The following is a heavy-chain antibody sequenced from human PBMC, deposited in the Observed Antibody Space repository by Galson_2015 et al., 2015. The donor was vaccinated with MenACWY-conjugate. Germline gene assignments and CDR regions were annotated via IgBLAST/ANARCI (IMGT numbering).Heavy chain of an antibody. CDR1: GYTSTTDS. CDR3: AGRNSSGGRGDFDY. Sequence: QSGAEVKKPGESLTISCKASGYTSTTDSIHWVRQPPGQGLEWMGRINPSSGTTTYAQKLQGRVTMTRDTSYMELYSLRSEDTAVYYCAGRNSSGGRGDFDYCGQGTLVTVSS. CDR2: INPSSGTT. J-gene: IGHJ4*02. V-gene: IGHV1-46*01. D-gene: IGHD2-15*01.